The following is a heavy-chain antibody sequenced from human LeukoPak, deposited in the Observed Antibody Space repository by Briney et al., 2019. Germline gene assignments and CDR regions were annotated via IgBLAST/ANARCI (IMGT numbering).Heavy chain of an antibody. CDR2: MNPSGST. CDR3: ARGRQDVTMIVVVMTAVSYYLDV. D-gene: IGHD3-22*01. J-gene: IGHJ6*03. Sequence: SETLSLTCAVYGGSFSGYYWTWIRQNPEKGLEWIGEMNPSGSTSYNPSLKSRVTISVDTSKNQFSLKLSSVTAADTAVYYCARGRQDVTMIVVVMTAVSYYLDVWGKGTTVTVS. CDR1: GGSFSGYY. V-gene: IGHV4-34*01.